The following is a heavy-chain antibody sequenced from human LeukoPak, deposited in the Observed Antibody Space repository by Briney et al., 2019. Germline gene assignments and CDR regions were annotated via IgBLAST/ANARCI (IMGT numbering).Heavy chain of an antibody. CDR3: ARGQKDNWFDP. V-gene: IGHV3-21*01. J-gene: IGHJ5*02. Sequence: GGSLRLSCAASGFTFSSYSMNWVRQAPGKGLEWVSSISTTSSYIYYADSVKGRFTISRDNAKNLLYLQMNSLRAEDTAVYYCARGQKDNWFDPWGQGTLVTVSS. CDR2: ISTTSSYI. CDR1: GFTFSSYS.